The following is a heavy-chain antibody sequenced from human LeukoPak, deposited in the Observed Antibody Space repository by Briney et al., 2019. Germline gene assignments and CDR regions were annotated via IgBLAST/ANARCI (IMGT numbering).Heavy chain of an antibody. CDR3: ARDHDFWSGGYGMDV. CDR1: GFTFSSYE. J-gene: IGHJ6*02. CDR2: ISSSGSTI. V-gene: IGHV3-48*03. Sequence: GGSLRLSCAASGFTFSSYEMKWVRQAPGKGLEWVSYISSSGSTIFYADSVKGRFTISRDNAKNSVYLQMNSLRAEVTAVYYCARDHDFWSGGYGMDVWGQGTTVTDSS. D-gene: IGHD3-3*01.